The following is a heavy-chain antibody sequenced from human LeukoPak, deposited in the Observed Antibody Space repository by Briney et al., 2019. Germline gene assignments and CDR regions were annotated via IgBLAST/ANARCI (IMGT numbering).Heavy chain of an antibody. Sequence: ASETLSLTCTVSGGSISSYYWSWIRQPPGKGLEWIGYIYYSGSTNCNPSLKSRVTISVDTFKNQFSLKLSSVTAADTAVYYCARVVGSGYLNWGQGTLVTVSS. CDR2: IYYSGST. CDR1: GGSISSYY. J-gene: IGHJ4*02. V-gene: IGHV4-59*01. D-gene: IGHD5-12*01. CDR3: ARVVGSGYLN.